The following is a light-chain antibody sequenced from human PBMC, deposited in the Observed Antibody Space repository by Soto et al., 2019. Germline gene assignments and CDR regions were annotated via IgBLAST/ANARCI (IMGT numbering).Light chain of an antibody. CDR1: SSDVGGYNY. Sequence: QSVLAQPASVSGSPGQSITISCTGTSSDVGGYNYVSWYQQHPGKAPKLMIYEVSNRPSGVSDRFSGSKSGNTASLTISGLQAEDEADYYCSSYTSSSTLWLFGGGTQLTVL. J-gene: IGLJ7*01. CDR3: SSYTSSSTLWL. V-gene: IGLV2-14*01. CDR2: EVS.